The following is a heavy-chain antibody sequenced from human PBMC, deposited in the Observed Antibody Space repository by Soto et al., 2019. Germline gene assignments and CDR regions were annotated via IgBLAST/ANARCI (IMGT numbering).Heavy chain of an antibody. Sequence: QVQLVESGGGVVQPGRSLRLSCAASGFTFSAYGIHWVRQAPGKGLEWVAVISYDGGTTYYADSVKGRLTISRDNSKNMLYLHMNRLSAADTAVYYCAKDFRARIWSYGLDACDIWGQGTMVTVSA. V-gene: IGHV3-30*18. CDR2: ISYDGGTT. J-gene: IGHJ3*02. CDR1: GFTFSAYG. CDR3: AKDFRARIWSYGLDACDI. D-gene: IGHD5-18*01.